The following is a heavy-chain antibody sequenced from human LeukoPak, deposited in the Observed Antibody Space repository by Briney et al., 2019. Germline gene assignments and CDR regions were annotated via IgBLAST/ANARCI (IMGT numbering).Heavy chain of an antibody. Sequence: ASVKVSCKASGYTFTGYYMHWVRQAPGQGLEWMGWINPNSGGTNYAQKFQGRVTMTRDTSISTAYMELSRLRSGDTAVYYCARRSLEEGYDSSGYLDYWGQGTLVTVSS. V-gene: IGHV1-2*02. D-gene: IGHD3-22*01. J-gene: IGHJ4*02. CDR2: INPNSGGT. CDR1: GYTFTGYY. CDR3: ARRSLEEGYDSSGYLDY.